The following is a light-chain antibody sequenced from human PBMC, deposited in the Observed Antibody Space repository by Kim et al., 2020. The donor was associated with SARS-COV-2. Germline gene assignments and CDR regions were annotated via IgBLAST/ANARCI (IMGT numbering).Light chain of an antibody. Sequence: FTISCSGGSSNVVAGYNVLWYHQLHGANPNLLIYGNSIRPSGGLDRFSGSKSGASASLAITGLQAEGEDDYYCQSYDSSMSGSYVFGTGTKVTVL. CDR2: GNS. J-gene: IGLJ1*01. CDR3: QSYDSSMSGSYV. CDR1: SSNVVAGYN. V-gene: IGLV1-40*01.